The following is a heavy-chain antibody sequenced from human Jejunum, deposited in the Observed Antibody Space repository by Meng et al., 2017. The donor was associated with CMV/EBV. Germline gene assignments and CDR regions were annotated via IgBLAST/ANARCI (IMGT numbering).Heavy chain of an antibody. CDR1: GLTFNNYA. CDR2: ITGSGRST. Sequence: YGLTFNNYAMSWVRQAPGKGLEWVSSITGSGRSTYFADSVKGRFTIFRDNSKNTLYLQMNSLSAEDTALYHCATRVRSSQNGYEYDYWGQGTLVTVSS. D-gene: IGHD5-12*01. V-gene: IGHV3-23*01. CDR3: ATRVRSSQNGYEYDY. J-gene: IGHJ4*02.